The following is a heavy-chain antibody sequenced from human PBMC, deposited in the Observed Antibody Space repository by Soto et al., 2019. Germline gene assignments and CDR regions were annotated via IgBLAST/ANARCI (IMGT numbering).Heavy chain of an antibody. J-gene: IGHJ4*01. D-gene: IGHD2-2*01. CDR1: GYSFPSYW. CDR2: IYPYDSDT. CDR3: ARHLVGSTRGNFDY. V-gene: IGHV5-51*01. Sequence: EVQLVQSGAEVKTPGESLKISCKTSGYSFPSYWIGWVRQMPGKGMEWMGNIYPYDSDTRYSPSFQGQVTISADTSITTAYLQWSGLRASDTAMYFCARHLVGSTRGNFDYWGQGTLVTVSS.